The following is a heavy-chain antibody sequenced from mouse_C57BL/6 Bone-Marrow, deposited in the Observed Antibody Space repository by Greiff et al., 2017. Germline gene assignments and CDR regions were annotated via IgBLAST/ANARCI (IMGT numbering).Heavy chain of an antibody. Sequence: QVQLQQSGAELVKPGASVKLSCKASGYTFTEYTIHWVKQRSGQGLEWIGWFYPGSGSIKYNEKFKDKATLTADKSSITVYMELSRLTSEDSAVYFCARHEDKDSSGDWYFDVWGTGTTVTVSS. CDR3: ARHEDKDSSGDWYFDV. D-gene: IGHD3-2*02. CDR1: GYTFTEYT. V-gene: IGHV1-62-2*01. CDR2: FYPGSGSI. J-gene: IGHJ1*03.